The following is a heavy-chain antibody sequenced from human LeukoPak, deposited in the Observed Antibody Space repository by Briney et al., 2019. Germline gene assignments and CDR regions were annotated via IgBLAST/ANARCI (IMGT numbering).Heavy chain of an antibody. Sequence: ASVKVSCKASGGTFSSYAISWVRQAPGQGLEWMGRIIPILGIANYAQKFQGRVTITADKSTSTAYMELSSLRSEDTAVYYCARQGYEQQLVPYYYYGMDVWGQGTTVTVSS. J-gene: IGHJ6*02. CDR1: GGTFSSYA. D-gene: IGHD6-13*01. CDR3: ARQGYEQQLVPYYYYGMDV. V-gene: IGHV1-69*04. CDR2: IIPILGIA.